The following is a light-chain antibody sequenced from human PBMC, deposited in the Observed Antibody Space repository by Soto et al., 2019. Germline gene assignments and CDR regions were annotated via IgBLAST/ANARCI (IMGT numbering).Light chain of an antibody. CDR1: QSVGVN. CDR3: QQFYSWPLDPMYT. Sequence: EIVMTQSPATLSVSLGERATLSCRASQSVGVNLAWYQQKPGQAPRLLMYGASTRASGVPARFSASGSGTEFTLTISSLQSEDFAVYYCQQFYSWPLDPMYTFGQGTKLEIK. CDR2: GAS. J-gene: IGKJ2*01. V-gene: IGKV3-15*01.